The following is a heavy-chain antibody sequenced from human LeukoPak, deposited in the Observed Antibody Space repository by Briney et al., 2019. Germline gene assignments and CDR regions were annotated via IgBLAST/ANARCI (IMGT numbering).Heavy chain of an antibody. D-gene: IGHD2-2*01. CDR2: IATDGGER. CDR3: ANRPDIVVVPAAMLVDY. J-gene: IGHJ4*02. CDR1: GFSFSYYV. Sequence: GGSLRLSRAGSGFSFSYYVMHWVRQAPGKGLEWVALIATDGGERYYADSVKGRFTISRDNAKNSLYLQMNSLRAEDTAVYYCANRPDIVVVPAAMLVDYWGQGTLVTVSS. V-gene: IGHV3-30-3*01.